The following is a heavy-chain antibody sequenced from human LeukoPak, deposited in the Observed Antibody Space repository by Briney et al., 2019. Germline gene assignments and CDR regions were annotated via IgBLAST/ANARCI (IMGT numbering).Heavy chain of an antibody. CDR2: ISDNGGST. CDR3: AKPKDSSWYHYFDY. D-gene: IGHD6-13*01. V-gene: IGHV3-23*01. Sequence: PGGSLRLSCTVSGFAFNNYAMSWVRQAPGKGLEWVSAISDNGGSTYYEASLEGRFTVSRDNSKNTLYLQMSNLRAEDTAVYYCAKPKDSSWYHYFDYWGQGTLVTVSS. J-gene: IGHJ4*02. CDR1: GFAFNNYA.